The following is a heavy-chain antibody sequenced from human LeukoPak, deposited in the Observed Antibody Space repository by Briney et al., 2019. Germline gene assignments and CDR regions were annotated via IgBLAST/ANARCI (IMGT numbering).Heavy chain of an antibody. J-gene: IGHJ4*02. CDR2: IYTSGST. V-gene: IGHV4-39*02. CDR3: AKDPPGPGGNSPVGTLWD. CDR1: GGSISSSSYY. D-gene: IGHD4-23*01. Sequence: SETLPLTCTVSGGSISSSSYYWGWIRQPPGKGLEWIGRIYTSGSTNYNPSLKSRVTISVDTSKDQFSLKLSSVTAADTAVYYCAKDPPGPGGNSPVGTLWDWGQGTLVTVSS.